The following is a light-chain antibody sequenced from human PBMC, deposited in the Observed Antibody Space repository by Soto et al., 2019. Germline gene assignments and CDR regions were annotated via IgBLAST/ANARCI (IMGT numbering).Light chain of an antibody. Sequence: DIQMTQSPSSLSASVGDRVTITCRASQSISSYLNWYQQKPGKAPNLLIYVASNLQGGVPPRVSGSGSGTEFTITISSLQPEDRATYYCQRSYITPQTFGQGNKVEIK. J-gene: IGKJ1*01. CDR1: QSISSY. CDR2: VAS. V-gene: IGKV1-39*01. CDR3: QRSYITPQT.